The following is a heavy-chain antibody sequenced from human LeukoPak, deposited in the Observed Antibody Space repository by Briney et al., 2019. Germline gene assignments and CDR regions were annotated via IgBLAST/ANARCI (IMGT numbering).Heavy chain of an antibody. Sequence: GGSLRLSCAASGFTFSSYAMSWVRQAPGKGLEWVSGISGSGVSTYYADSVKGRFTISRDNSKNTLYLQMNSLRDEDTAVYYCALSHNYYYYYMDVWGRGTTVTVSS. J-gene: IGHJ6*03. CDR3: ALSHNYYYYYMDV. CDR1: GFTFSSYA. V-gene: IGHV3-23*01. CDR2: ISGSGVST.